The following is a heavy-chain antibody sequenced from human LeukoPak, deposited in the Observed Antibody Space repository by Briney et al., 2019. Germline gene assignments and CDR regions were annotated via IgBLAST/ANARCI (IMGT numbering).Heavy chain of an antibody. J-gene: IGHJ3*02. CDR2: INPNSGGT. CDR1: GYTFTSYY. CDR3: ARDRRINIAVVWRFAFDI. Sequence: ASVKVSCKASGYTFTSYYMHWVRQAPGQGLEWMGWINPNSGGTNYAQKFQGRVTMTRDTSISTAYMELSSLRSEDTAVYYCARDRRINIAVVWRFAFDIWGQGTMVTVSS. V-gene: IGHV1-2*02. D-gene: IGHD6-19*01.